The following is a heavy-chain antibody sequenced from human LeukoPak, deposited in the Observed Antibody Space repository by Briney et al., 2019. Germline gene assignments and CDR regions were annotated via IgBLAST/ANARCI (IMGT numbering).Heavy chain of an antibody. Sequence: SETLSLTCTVPGGSISSSSYYWGWIRQPPGKGLEWIGSIHYSGSTNYNPSLTSRVTISVDTSRNQFSLKLSSVTAADTAVYYCAGVAVDSGYFAFDIWGQGTMVTVSS. V-gene: IGHV4-39*07. D-gene: IGHD3-22*01. CDR1: GGSISSSSYY. CDR3: AGVAVDSGYFAFDI. CDR2: IHYSGST. J-gene: IGHJ3*02.